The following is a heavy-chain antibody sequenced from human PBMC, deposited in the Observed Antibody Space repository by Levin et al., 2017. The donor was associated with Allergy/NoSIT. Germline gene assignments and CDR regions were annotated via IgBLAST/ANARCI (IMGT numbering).Heavy chain of an antibody. CDR1: GGSFSGFY. CDR2: INHRRST. CDR3: ARGRNLDY. Sequence: SETLSLTCAVYGGSFSGFYWSWVRQPPGKGLEWIGEINHRRSTNYNPTLKSRATISVDTSKNQFSLKLTSMTAADTAVYYCARGRNLDYWGQGTLVTVSS. J-gene: IGHJ4*02. D-gene: IGHD1-14*01. V-gene: IGHV4-34*01.